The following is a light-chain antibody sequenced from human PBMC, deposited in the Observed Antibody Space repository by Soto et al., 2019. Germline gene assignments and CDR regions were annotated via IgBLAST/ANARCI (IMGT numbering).Light chain of an antibody. Sequence: EIVMTQSPATLSVSPGERATRSCRASQSVSSNLAWYQQKPGQAPRLLIYGASTRATGFPARFSGSGSGTEFTLTISSLQSEDFAVYYCQQYTDWPLTFGGGTKVDIK. CDR3: QQYTDWPLT. J-gene: IGKJ4*01. V-gene: IGKV3-15*01. CDR1: QSVSSN. CDR2: GAS.